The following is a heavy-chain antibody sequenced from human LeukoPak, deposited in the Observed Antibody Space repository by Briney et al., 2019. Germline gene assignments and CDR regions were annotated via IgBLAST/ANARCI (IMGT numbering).Heavy chain of an antibody. CDR1: GCTFSSYW. V-gene: IGHV3-74*01. J-gene: IGHJ6*03. CDR3: ARPLVYYYYMDV. CDR2: INSDGSST. Sequence: GGPLILTCTASGCTFSSYWMHWVRQAPGKGLVWVSRINSDGSSTSYADSVKGRFTISSDNAKNTLYLQMNSLRAEDTAVYYCARPLVYYYYMDVWGKGTTVTVSS. D-gene: IGHD2-8*02.